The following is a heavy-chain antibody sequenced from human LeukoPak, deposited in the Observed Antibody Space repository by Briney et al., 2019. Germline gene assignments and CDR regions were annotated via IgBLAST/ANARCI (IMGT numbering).Heavy chain of an antibody. CDR2: FYSGGST. Sequence: GGSLRLSCVVSGFTVSSKYMSWVRQAPGKGLEWLSVFYSGGSTYYADSVNGRFTMSRDTSKNTLYLQMNSLRAEDTAVYYCAKDVPGGWWYFDLWGRGTLVTVSS. CDR3: AKDVPGGWWYFDL. V-gene: IGHV3-66*01. D-gene: IGHD6-19*01. J-gene: IGHJ2*01. CDR1: GFTVSSKY.